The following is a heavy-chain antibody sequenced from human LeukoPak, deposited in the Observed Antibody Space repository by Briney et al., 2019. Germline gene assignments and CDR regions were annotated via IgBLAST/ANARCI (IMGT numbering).Heavy chain of an antibody. D-gene: IGHD3-22*01. V-gene: IGHV4-59*01. CDR3: ARDTRSYDSSGYYFFDF. J-gene: IGHJ4*02. CDR2: INYSGST. Sequence: SDTLSLTCSVSGGSISGYYWSWIRQPPGRGLEWIGYINYSGSTNFNPSLKSRATTSMDTSKHHFSLKLSSVTAADTAVYYCARDTRSYDSSGYYFFDFWGQGTLVTVSS. CDR1: GGSISGYY.